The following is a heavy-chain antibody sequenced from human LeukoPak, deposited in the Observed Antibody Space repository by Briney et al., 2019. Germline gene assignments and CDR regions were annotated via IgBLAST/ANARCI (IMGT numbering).Heavy chain of an antibody. J-gene: IGHJ4*02. CDR2: IRGYNGNT. V-gene: IGHV1-18*01. CDR1: GYTFSSYG. Sequence: ASVKVSCKAAGYTFSSYGINWVRQAPGQGLEWMGWIRGYNGNTEYAQKFQGRVTMTTDTSTRTAYMELRSLRSDDTAVYFCARERSDYYDTSGSSHWGQGTLVTVSS. D-gene: IGHD3-22*01. CDR3: ARERSDYYDTSGSSH.